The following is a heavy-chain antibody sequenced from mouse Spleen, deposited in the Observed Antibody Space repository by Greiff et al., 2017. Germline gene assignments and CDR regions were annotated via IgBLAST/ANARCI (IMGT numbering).Heavy chain of an antibody. CDR2: ISSGGSYT. Sequence: EVQVVESGGDLVKPGGSLKLSCAASGFTFSSYGMSWVRQTPDKRLEWVATISSGGSYTYYPDSVKGRFTISRDNAKNTLYLQMSSLKSEDTAMYYCARHLIYDYDGGFAYWGQGTLVTVSA. D-gene: IGHD2-4*01. CDR1: GFTFSSYG. J-gene: IGHJ3*01. V-gene: IGHV5-6*01. CDR3: ARHLIYDYDGGFAY.